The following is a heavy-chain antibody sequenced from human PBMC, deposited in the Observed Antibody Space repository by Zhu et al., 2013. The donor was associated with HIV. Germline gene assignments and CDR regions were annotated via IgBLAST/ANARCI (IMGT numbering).Heavy chain of an antibody. Sequence: QVQLQESGPGLVKPSQTLSLTCTVSGDSISRGDYYWSWIRQPPGKGLEWIGYIYVSGITYYNSSLKSRLTISLDTSKNQFSLKLISATATDTAVYYCARVGGYCTGMTYWGQGTLVTGLL. CDR1: GDSISRGDYY. CDR2: IYVSGIT. D-gene: IGHD2-8*02. V-gene: IGHV4-30-4*01. CDR3: ARVGGYCTGMTY. J-gene: IGHJ4*02.